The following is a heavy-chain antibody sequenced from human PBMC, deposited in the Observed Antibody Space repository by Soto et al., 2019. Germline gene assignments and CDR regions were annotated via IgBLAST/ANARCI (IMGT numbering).Heavy chain of an antibody. D-gene: IGHD5-12*01. J-gene: IGHJ3*02. Sequence: GASVKFSCKASGYTLTNYGVTWVRQAPGQGLEWLGRVTPYKADTNSAQNLQGRVTMATDTSTNTAYLELRSLRSDDTAVYFCATDGPSNSGNLYAFDIWGQGTMVTVSS. CDR1: GYTLTNYG. CDR2: VTPYKADT. CDR3: ATDGPSNSGNLYAFDI. V-gene: IGHV1-18*04.